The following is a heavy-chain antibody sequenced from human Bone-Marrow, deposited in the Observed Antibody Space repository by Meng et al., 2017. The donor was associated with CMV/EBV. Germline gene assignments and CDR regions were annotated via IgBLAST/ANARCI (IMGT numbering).Heavy chain of an antibody. J-gene: IGHJ5*02. D-gene: IGHD6-6*01. V-gene: IGHV1-69*05. CDR1: GGTFSSYA. CDR2: IIPIFGTA. Sequence: SVKVSCKASGGTFSSYAISWVRQAPGQGLEWMGGIIPIFGTANYAQKFQGRVTITTDESTSTAYMELSSLRSEDTAVYYCASSSQGGNWFDPWGQGNLVTVSS. CDR3: ASSSQGGNWFDP.